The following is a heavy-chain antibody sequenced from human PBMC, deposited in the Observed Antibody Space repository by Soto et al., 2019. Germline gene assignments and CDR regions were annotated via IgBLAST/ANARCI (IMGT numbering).Heavy chain of an antibody. J-gene: IGHJ6*02. CDR1: GYTFTSYG. Sequence: GASVKVSCKASGYTFTSYGISWVRQAPGQGLEWMGWISAYNGNTNYAQKLQGRVTMTTDTSTSTAYMELRSLRSDDTAVYYCARESSYYDSSGFLYYYYYYGMDVWGQGTTVTVSS. CDR3: ARESSYYDSSGFLYYYYYYGMDV. D-gene: IGHD3-22*01. V-gene: IGHV1-18*01. CDR2: ISAYNGNT.